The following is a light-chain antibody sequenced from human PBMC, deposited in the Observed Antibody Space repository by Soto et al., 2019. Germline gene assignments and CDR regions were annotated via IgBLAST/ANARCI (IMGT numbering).Light chain of an antibody. J-gene: IGKJ1*01. CDR1: QSVSSSY. CDR3: QQYGSSPT. CDR2: DVS. Sequence: EIVLTQSPGTLSLSPGERATLSCRSSQSVSSSYLAWYQHKPGQAPRLLIYDVSSRATGIPDRFSGSGSGTDFPLTISSLEPDGFAVYYCQQYGSSPTFGQGTKVEIK. V-gene: IGKV3-20*01.